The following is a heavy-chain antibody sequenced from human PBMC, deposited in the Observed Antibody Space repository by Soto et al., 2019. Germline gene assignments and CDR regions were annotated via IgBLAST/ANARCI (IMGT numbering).Heavy chain of an antibody. CDR2: INPNSGGT. V-gene: IGHV1-2*04. Sequence: ASVKVSCKASGYTFTGYYMHWVRQAPGQGLEWMGWINPNSGGTNYAQKFQGWVTMTRDTSISTAYMELSRLRSDDTAVYYCAIVLVVPAAMPSYYYYYMDVWGKGTTVTVSS. CDR1: GYTFTGYY. J-gene: IGHJ6*03. D-gene: IGHD2-2*01. CDR3: AIVLVVPAAMPSYYYYYMDV.